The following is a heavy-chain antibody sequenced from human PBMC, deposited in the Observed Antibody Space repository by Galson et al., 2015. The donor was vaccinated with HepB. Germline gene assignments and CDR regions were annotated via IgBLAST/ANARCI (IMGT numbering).Heavy chain of an antibody. Sequence: VKVSCKASGYTFTTHTIHWVRQAPGQRLEWMGWINAGNGNTKYSQKFQGRVTITRDTSASTAYMELSGLRSEDTAVYYCARVVVGALDYWGQGTLVTVSS. CDR1: GYTFTTHT. V-gene: IGHV1-3*01. CDR3: ARVVVGALDY. D-gene: IGHD1-26*01. J-gene: IGHJ4*02. CDR2: INAGNGNT.